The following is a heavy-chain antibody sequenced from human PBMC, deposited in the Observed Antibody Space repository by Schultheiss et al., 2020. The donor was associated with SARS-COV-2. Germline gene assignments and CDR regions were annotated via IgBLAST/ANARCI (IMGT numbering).Heavy chain of an antibody. V-gene: IGHV3-11*04. J-gene: IGHJ6*03. Sequence: GGSLRLSCAASGFTFSNAWMSWVRQAPGKGLEWVSYISSSGSTIYYADSVKGRFTISRDNAKNSLYLQMNSLRAEDTAVYYCARDRQGYDILTGYYKYYYYYMDVWGKGTTVTVSS. CDR2: ISSSGSTI. CDR1: GFTFSNAW. CDR3: ARDRQGYDILTGYYKYYYYYMDV. D-gene: IGHD3-9*01.